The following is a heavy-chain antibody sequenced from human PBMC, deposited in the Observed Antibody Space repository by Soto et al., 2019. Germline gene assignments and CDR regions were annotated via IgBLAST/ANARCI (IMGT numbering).Heavy chain of an antibody. CDR3: ARVEQGLDY. CDR2: IYYSGST. V-gene: IGHV4-59*01. J-gene: IGHJ4*02. CDR1: GGSSSSYY. D-gene: IGHD6-13*01. Sequence: SETLSLTCTVSGGSSSSYYWSWIWQPPGKGLEWIGYIYYSGSTNYNPSLKGRVTISVDTSKNQFSLKLSSVTAADTAVYYCARVEQGLDYWGQGTLVTVSS.